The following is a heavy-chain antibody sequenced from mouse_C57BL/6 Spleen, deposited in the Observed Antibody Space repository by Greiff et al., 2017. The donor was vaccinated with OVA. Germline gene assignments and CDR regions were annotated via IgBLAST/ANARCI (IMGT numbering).Heavy chain of an antibody. CDR1: GYTFPSSW. CDR2: IDPSDSET. CDR3: ARGDYDYSAWFAY. J-gene: IGHJ3*01. Sequence: QVQLQQPGAELVRPGSSVKMSCKASGYTFPSSWMHWVKQRPIQGLDWIGNIDPSDSETHYNQKFKDKATLTVDKSSSTAYMQLSSLTSEDSAVYYCARGDYDYSAWFAYWGQGTLVTVSA. D-gene: IGHD2-4*01. V-gene: IGHV1-52*01.